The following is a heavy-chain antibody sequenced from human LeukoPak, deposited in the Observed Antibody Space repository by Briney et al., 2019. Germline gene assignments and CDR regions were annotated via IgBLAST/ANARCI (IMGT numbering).Heavy chain of an antibody. CDR1: GFTFSSYT. CDR3: ARHDVAWNDVYWFDP. V-gene: IGHV3-21*01. D-gene: IGHD1-1*01. Sequence: GGSLRLSCAASGFTFSSYTMNWVRQAPGKGLEWVSSISSSGNAINYADSVKGRFTISRDNANNSLSLQMSSLRAEDTAVYYCARHDVAWNDVYWFDPWGQGTLVTVST. J-gene: IGHJ5*02. CDR2: ISSSGNAI.